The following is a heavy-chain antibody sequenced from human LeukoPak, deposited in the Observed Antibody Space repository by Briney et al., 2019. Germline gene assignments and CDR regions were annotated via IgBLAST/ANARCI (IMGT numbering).Heavy chain of an antibody. D-gene: IGHD1-26*01. J-gene: IGHJ4*02. V-gene: IGHV1-18*01. CDR2: ISAYNGNT. CDR1: GYTFTSYG. Sequence: ASVKVSCKASGYTFTSYGISWVRQAPGQGLEWMGWISAYNGNTNYAQKLQGRVTMTTDTSTSTAYMELRSLRSGDTAVYYCARAGKRVGATRGVFDYWGQGTLVTVSS. CDR3: ARAGKRVGATRGVFDY.